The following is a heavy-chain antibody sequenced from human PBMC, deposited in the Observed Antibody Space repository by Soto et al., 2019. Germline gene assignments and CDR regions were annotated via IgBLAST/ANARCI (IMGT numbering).Heavy chain of an antibody. CDR2: IYHTGGT. CDR1: GEPITTGGYY. J-gene: IGHJ4*02. D-gene: IGHD6-13*01. V-gene: IGHV4-31*02. CDR3: ARDTAGWDYCDD. Sequence: QVQLHESGPRLVKPSQTLSLTCTVSGEPITTGGYYWTWIRPRPGKGLEWIGYIYHTGGTYYNPALESRLTISVDTSKNQFFLRLTSVTAADTAMYYCARDTAGWDYCDDWGQGTLVTVSS.